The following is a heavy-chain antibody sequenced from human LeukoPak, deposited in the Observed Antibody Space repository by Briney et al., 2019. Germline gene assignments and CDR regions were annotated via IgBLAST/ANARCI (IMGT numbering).Heavy chain of an antibody. CDR1: GGSFSGYY. J-gene: IGHJ4*02. CDR3: AREVGYKGYFDY. CDR2: INHSGGT. Sequence: SETLSLTCAVYGGSFSGYYWSWIRQPPGKGLEWIGEINHSGGTNYNPSLKSRVTISVDTSKNQFSLKLSSVTAADTAVYYCAREVGYKGYFDYWGQGTLVTVSS. V-gene: IGHV4-34*01. D-gene: IGHD1-20*01.